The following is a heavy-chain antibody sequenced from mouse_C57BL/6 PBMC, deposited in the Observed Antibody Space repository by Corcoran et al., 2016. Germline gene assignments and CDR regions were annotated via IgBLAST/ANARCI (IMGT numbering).Heavy chain of an antibody. Sequence: EVQLQQSGPELVKPGASVKIPCKASGYTFTDYNMDWVKQSHGKSLEWIGDINPNNGGTIYNQKFKGKATLTVDKSSSTAYMELRSLTSEDTAVYYCARDYYGSSYEGYWGQGTTLTVSS. V-gene: IGHV1-18*01. CDR3: ARDYYGSSYEGY. D-gene: IGHD1-1*01. J-gene: IGHJ2*01. CDR2: INPNNGGT. CDR1: GYTFTDYN.